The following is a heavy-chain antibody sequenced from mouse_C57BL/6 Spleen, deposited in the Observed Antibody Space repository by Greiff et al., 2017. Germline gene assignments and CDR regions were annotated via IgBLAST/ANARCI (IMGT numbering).Heavy chain of an antibody. CDR2: IYPGSGST. Sequence: QVQLQQPGAELVMPGASVKMFCKASGYTFPSYWITWVQQRPGPGLAWIGDIYPGSGSTNYNEKFKSKATLTVDPSSSTAYMPLSSLTSEDSAVYYCARGMDYGSSSWYFDVWGTGTTVTVSS. D-gene: IGHD1-1*01. V-gene: IGHV1-55*01. CDR1: GYTFPSYW. J-gene: IGHJ1*03. CDR3: ARGMDYGSSSWYFDV.